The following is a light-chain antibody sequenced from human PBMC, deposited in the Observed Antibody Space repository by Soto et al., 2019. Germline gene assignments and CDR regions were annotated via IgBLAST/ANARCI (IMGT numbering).Light chain of an antibody. V-gene: IGKV1-5*03. J-gene: IGKJ4*01. Sequence: DILMTQSPSTLSASVGDRVTITCRASQSISSSLAWYQQKPGKAPKLRVYKASSLESGVPSRFSGSGSGTEFTLTISSLQPDDFAPYYCQPSHCDPLTFGGGTKVEIK. CDR3: QPSHCDPLT. CDR1: QSISSS. CDR2: KAS.